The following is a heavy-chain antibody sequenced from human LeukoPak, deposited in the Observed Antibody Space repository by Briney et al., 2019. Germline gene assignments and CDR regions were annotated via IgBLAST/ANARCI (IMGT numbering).Heavy chain of an antibody. CDR3: ARSGSGTYFNRFDP. CDR2: INPKSGGA. J-gene: IGHJ5*02. D-gene: IGHD3-10*01. V-gene: IGHV1-2*02. CDR1: GYTFTDYY. Sequence: ASVKVSCKASGYTFTDYYIHWVRQAPRLGLEWMGWINPKSGGASYTQKFQGRVTMTRDTSISTAYMELSRLTSDDTAVYYCARSGSGTYFNRFDPWGQGTLVTVSS.